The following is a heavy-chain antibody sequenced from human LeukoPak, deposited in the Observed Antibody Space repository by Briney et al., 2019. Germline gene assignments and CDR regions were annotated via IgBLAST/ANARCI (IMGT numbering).Heavy chain of an antibody. J-gene: IGHJ4*02. CDR2: IRYDGSNK. V-gene: IGHV3-30*02. D-gene: IGHD3-22*01. CDR1: GFTFSSYG. CDR3: ARDRYYYDRSGYGPDY. Sequence: PGGSLRLSCAVSGFTFSSYGMHWVRQAPGKGLEWVALIRYDGSNKYYADSVKGRFTVSRDNSKNTLYLQMNSLRAEDTAVYYCARDRYYYDRSGYGPDYWGQGTLVTVSS.